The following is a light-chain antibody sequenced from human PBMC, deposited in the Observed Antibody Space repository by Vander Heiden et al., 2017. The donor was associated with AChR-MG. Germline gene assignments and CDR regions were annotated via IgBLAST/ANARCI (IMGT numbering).Light chain of an antibody. V-gene: IGKV3-20*01. CDR2: DAS. J-gene: IGKJ1*01. CDR1: QSVTSNY. Sequence: EIVLTQSPGTLSLSPGERATLSCRASQSVTSNYLAWYQQKPGLAPRLLISDASTRATGIPDRFSGSGSGTDFTLTISRLEPDDFAVYYCQQYATSWWTFGQGTKVEVK. CDR3: QQYATSWWT.